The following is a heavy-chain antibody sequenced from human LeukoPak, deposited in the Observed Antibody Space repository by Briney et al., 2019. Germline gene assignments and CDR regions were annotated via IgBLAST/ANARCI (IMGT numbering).Heavy chain of an antibody. J-gene: IGHJ3*02. CDR3: ARDGRYCSSTSCYDAFDI. Sequence: ASVKVSCKASGYTFTSYDINWVRQATGQGLEWMGWMNPNSGNTGYAQKFQGRVTMTRNTSISTAYMELSSLRSEDTAVYYCARDGRYCSSTSCYDAFDIWGQGTMVTVSS. V-gene: IGHV1-8*01. CDR1: GYTFTSYD. CDR2: MNPNSGNT. D-gene: IGHD2-2*01.